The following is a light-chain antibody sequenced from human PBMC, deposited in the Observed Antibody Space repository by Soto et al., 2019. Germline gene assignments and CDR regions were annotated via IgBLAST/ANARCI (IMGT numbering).Light chain of an antibody. CDR2: AAS. CDR3: QQLDNYPRT. CDR1: QSISSY. J-gene: IGKJ1*01. V-gene: IGKV1-9*01. Sequence: DIQMTQSPSSLSASVGDRVTITCRASQSISSYLYWYQQKPGKAPKLMVFAASALQSGVPSRFSGSGSGTEFTLTISSLQPEDFATYYCQQLDNYPRTFGQGTKVDIK.